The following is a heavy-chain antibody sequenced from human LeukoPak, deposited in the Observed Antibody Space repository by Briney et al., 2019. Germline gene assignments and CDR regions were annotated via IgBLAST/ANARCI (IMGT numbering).Heavy chain of an antibody. CDR3: ATVYYYDSSGYYPPDY. Sequence: ASVKVSCKVSGYTLTELSMHWVRQAPGKGLEWMGGFDPEDGETIYAQKFQGRVTMTEDTSTDTAYMELSSLRSEDTAVYYCATVYYYDSSGYYPPDYWGQGTLVTVSS. J-gene: IGHJ4*02. D-gene: IGHD3-22*01. CDR2: FDPEDGET. CDR1: GYTLTELS. V-gene: IGHV1-24*01.